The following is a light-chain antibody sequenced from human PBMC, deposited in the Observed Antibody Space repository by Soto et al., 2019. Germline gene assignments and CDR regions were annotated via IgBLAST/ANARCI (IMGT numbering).Light chain of an antibody. CDR3: SSYAGSNTHV. Sequence: QSVRNHPPAASGCPGRSVAFPLPGNNREVGGHNYVSWYQQHPGKAPKLIIREVSKRPSGVPDRFSGSKSGNTASLTVSGLQAEDEADYYCSSYAGSNTHVFGTGTKVTVL. J-gene: IGLJ1*01. CDR1: NREVGGHNY. CDR2: EVS. V-gene: IGLV2-8*01.